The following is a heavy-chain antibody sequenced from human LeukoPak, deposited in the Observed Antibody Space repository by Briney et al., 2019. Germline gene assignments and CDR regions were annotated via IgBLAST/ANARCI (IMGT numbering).Heavy chain of an antibody. V-gene: IGHV3-30-3*01. CDR3: AREALWFGTDFDY. J-gene: IGHJ4*02. Sequence: GRSLRLSCAASGFTFSSYAMHWVRQAPGKGLEWVAVLSGDGSDKYYTDSVKGRFTISRDNSKNTLYLQMNSLRAEDTAVYYCAREALWFGTDFDYWGQGTLVTVSS. CDR1: GFTFSSYA. CDR2: LSGDGSDK. D-gene: IGHD3-10*01.